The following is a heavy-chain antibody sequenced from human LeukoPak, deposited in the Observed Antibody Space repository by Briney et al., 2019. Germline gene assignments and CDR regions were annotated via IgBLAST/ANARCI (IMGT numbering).Heavy chain of an antibody. D-gene: IGHD5-12*01. CDR3: ARGESKRYSGYDYYVMDV. Sequence: SQTLSLTCTVSGGSISSYYRSWIRQPPGKGLEWIGYINYSGSTNYNPSLKRRVTISVDTSKNHFSLKVSSVTAADTAVYYCARGESKRYSGYDYYVMDVWGQGTTVTVSS. J-gene: IGHJ6*02. CDR2: INYSGST. V-gene: IGHV4-59*01. CDR1: GGSISSYY.